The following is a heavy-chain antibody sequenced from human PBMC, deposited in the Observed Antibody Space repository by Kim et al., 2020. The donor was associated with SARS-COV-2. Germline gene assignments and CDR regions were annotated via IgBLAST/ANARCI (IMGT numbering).Heavy chain of an antibody. CDR3: AKANVPLWFVRFHDYAFVL. Sequence: GGSLRLSCAASGFTFNNFGMHWVRQAPGKGLEWIAVISYEGSKKHYSDSVNGRFTISRDSFKNTMSLQMSGLTAEDTAVYYCAKANVPLWFVRFHDYAFVLWGGGTMVTVS. CDR2: ISYEGSKK. V-gene: IGHV3-30*18. J-gene: IGHJ3*01. D-gene: IGHD5-12*01. CDR1: GFTFNNFG.